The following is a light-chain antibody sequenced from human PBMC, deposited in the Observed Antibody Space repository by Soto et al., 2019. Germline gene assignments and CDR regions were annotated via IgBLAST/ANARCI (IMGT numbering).Light chain of an antibody. CDR3: QQYNSYPWT. J-gene: IGKJ1*01. Sequence: DIQMTQSPSTLSASVGDRVTITCRASQSISSWLAWYQQKPGKAPKLLIYDASSLESGVPSRFGGSGSGTVFSLTIASLQPDEFATYDCQQYNSYPWTVGQGTKVEIK. V-gene: IGKV1-5*01. CDR1: QSISSW. CDR2: DAS.